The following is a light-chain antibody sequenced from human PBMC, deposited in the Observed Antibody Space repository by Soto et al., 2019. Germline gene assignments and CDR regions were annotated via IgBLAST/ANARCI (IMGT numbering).Light chain of an antibody. CDR1: QSVSSSY. CDR2: GAS. J-gene: IGKJ5*01. V-gene: IGKV3D-20*02. Sequence: EIVFTQSPGTLSLSPGERATLSCRASQSVSSSYLAWYQQKPGQAPRLLIYGASSRATGIPDRFSGSGSGTDFTLTISSLEPEDFAVYYCQQRSNWPPFTFGQGTRLEIK. CDR3: QQRSNWPPFT.